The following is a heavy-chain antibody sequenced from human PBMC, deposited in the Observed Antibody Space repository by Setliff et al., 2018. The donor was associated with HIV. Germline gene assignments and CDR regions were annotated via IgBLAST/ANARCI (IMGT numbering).Heavy chain of an antibody. CDR3: ARGLSSGWYGYWYFDL. Sequence: PSETLSLTCTVSGGSISSGSYYWSWIRQPAGKGLEWIGHIYTSGSTNYSPSLKSRVTISVDTSKNQFSLKLSSVTAADTAAYYCARGLSSGWYGYWYFDLWGRGTLVTVSS. V-gene: IGHV4-61*09. J-gene: IGHJ2*01. CDR1: GGSISSGSYY. CDR2: IYTSGST. D-gene: IGHD6-19*01.